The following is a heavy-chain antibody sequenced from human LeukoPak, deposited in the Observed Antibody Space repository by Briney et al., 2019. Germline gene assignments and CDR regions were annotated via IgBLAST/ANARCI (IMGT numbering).Heavy chain of an antibody. CDR3: ARLYSSGWADY. CDR2: IWYDGSQK. D-gene: IGHD6-19*01. V-gene: IGHV3-33*08. CDR1: GFTFSDYS. Sequence: GGSLRRSCAASGFTFSDYSMNWVRQAPGKGLEWVALIWYDGSQKYHADSVKGRFTISRDNSKNTLSLQMDSLRAEDTAVYFCARLYSSGWADYWGQGTLVTVSS. J-gene: IGHJ4*02.